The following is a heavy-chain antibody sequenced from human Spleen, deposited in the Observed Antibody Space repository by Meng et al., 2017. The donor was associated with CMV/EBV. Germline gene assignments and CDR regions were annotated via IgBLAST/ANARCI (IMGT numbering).Heavy chain of an antibody. D-gene: IGHD6-13*01. CDR3: ARQYSSSWYGTDYFDY. CDR1: GFTFSSYW. J-gene: IGHJ4*02. CDR2: IKQDGSEK. V-gene: IGHV3-7*01. Sequence: GGSLRLSCAASGFTFSSYWMSWVRQAPGKGLEWVANIKQDGSEKYYVDSVKGRFTISRDNAKNSQYLQMNSLRAEDTAVYYCARQYSSSWYGTDYFDYWGQGTLVTVSS.